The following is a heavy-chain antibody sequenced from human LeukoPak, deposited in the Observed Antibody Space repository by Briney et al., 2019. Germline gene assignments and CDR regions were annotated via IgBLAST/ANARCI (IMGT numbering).Heavy chain of an antibody. V-gene: IGHV4-34*01. J-gene: IGHJ5*02. Sequence: SETLSLTCAVYGGSFSGYYWSWIRQPPGKGLEWIGEINHSGSTNYNPSLKSRVTMSVDMSKNQFSLKLSSVTAADTAVYYCARLRCDNCYPNWLDPWGQGTLVTVSS. CDR1: GGSFSGYY. CDR2: INHSGST. CDR3: ARLRCDNCYPNWLDP. D-gene: IGHD2-15*01.